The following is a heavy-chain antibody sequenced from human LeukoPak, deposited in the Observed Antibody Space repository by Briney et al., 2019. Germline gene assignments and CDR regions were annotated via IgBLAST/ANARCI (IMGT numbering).Heavy chain of an antibody. Sequence: SDTLSLTCTVSGGPINGFYWTWIRQSPEKGLEWIGYFYHSGNTFYNPSLKRRHPIFLDTSKNHFSLRLTSVPAADTAVHCSARDRGIGYGPSDLDYWGHGTLVTVSS. CDR3: ARDRGIGYGPSDLDY. CDR1: GGPINGFY. V-gene: IGHV4-59*01. CDR2: FYHSGNT. D-gene: IGHD3-10*01. J-gene: IGHJ4*01.